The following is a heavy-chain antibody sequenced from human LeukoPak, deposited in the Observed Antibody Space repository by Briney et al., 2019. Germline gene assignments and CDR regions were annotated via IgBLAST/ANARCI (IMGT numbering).Heavy chain of an antibody. CDR1: GYTFTSYY. CDR3: ARDEDYGIFVNVDY. Sequence: GASVKVSCKASGYTFTSYYMLWVRQAPGQGPEGMGWISTYNCNTKYAEKFQGRVTMTTDTPTSQAYMELRSLRSDDTAVYYCARDEDYGIFVNVDYWGQGTLVTVSS. J-gene: IGHJ4*02. V-gene: IGHV1-18*04. CDR2: ISTYNCNT. D-gene: IGHD4-17*01.